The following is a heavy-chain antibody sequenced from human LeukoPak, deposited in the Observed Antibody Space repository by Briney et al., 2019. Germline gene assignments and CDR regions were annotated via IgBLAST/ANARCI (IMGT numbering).Heavy chain of an antibody. CDR2: ISGGGGST. CDR1: GFTFSSYA. D-gene: IGHD3-9*01. J-gene: IGHJ4*02. Sequence: GGSLRLSCAGSGFTFSSYALSWVRQSPGKGLEWVSAISGGGGSTYFADSVKGRSTISRDNAKNTLYLQMNSLRAEDTAVYYCAKFYDISTGYFDYWGQGTLVTVSS. CDR3: AKFYDISTGYFDY. V-gene: IGHV3-23*01.